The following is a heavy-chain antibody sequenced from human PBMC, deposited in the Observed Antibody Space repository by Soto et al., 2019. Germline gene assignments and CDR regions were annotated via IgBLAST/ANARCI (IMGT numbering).Heavy chain of an antibody. D-gene: IGHD4-17*01. V-gene: IGHV3-30-3*01. J-gene: IGHJ4*02. CDR3: ARGDYGDYDY. CDR2: ISNDGSNK. Sequence: QVQLVESGGGVVQPGRSLRLSCAASGFAFSSYAMDWVRQAPCKRLEWVAVISNDGSNKYYADSVKGRFTISRDNSKNTLYLQMNSLRAEDTAVYYCARGDYGDYDYWGQGTLVTVSS. CDR1: GFAFSSYA.